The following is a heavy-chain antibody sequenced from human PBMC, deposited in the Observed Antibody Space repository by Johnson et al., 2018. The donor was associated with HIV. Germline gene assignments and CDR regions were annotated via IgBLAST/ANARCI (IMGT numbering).Heavy chain of an antibody. Sequence: QVQLVESGGGVVQPGRSLRLSCAASGFTFSSYAMHWVRQAPGKGQEWVALISYDGSNKYYADSVKGRFTISRDNSKNTLYLQMNSLRAEDTAVYYCARPVAGMNDAFDIWGQGTMVTVSS. CDR2: ISYDGSNK. CDR1: GFTFSSYA. D-gene: IGHD6-19*01. CDR3: ARPVAGMNDAFDI. J-gene: IGHJ3*02. V-gene: IGHV3-30*04.